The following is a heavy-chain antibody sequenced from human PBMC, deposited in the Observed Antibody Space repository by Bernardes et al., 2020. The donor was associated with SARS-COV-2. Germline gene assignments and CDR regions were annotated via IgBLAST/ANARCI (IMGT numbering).Heavy chain of an antibody. CDR1: GFTFSSYS. V-gene: IGHV3-21*01. D-gene: IGHD1-26*01. Sequence: GGSLRLSCAASGFTFSSYSMNWVRQAPGKGLEWVSSISSSSSYIYYADSVKGRFTISRDNAKNSLYLQMNSLRAEDTAVYYCASRIVGDLDYWGQGTLVTVSS. CDR3: ASRIVGDLDY. CDR2: ISSSSSYI. J-gene: IGHJ4*02.